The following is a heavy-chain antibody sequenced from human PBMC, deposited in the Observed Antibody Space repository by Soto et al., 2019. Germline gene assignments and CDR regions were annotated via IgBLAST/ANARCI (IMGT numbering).Heavy chain of an antibody. CDR1: GGSISIGYY. CDR3: ARAWGDYARRYFDY. Sequence: SEPLSLTCTVSGGSISIGYYWSWIRQHPGKGLEWIGYIYYSGSTYYNPSLKSRVTISVDTSKNQFSLKLSSVTAADTAVYYCARAWGDYARRYFDYWGQGTLVTVSS. J-gene: IGHJ4*02. D-gene: IGHD4-17*01. V-gene: IGHV4-31*03. CDR2: IYYSGST.